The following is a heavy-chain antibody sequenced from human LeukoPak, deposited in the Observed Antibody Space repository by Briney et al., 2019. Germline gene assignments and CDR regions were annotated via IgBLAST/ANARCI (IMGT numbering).Heavy chain of an antibody. J-gene: IGHJ4*02. CDR2: IYYSGST. CDR1: GGSISSSSYY. D-gene: IGHD3-22*01. V-gene: IGHV4-39*07. Sequence: SETLSLTCTVSGGSISSSSYYWGWIRQPPGKGLEWIGSIYYSGSTNYNPSLKSRVTISVDTSKNQFSLKLSSVTAADTAVYYCATSRYYDSSGYYNYWGQGTLVTVSS. CDR3: ATSRYYDSSGYYNY.